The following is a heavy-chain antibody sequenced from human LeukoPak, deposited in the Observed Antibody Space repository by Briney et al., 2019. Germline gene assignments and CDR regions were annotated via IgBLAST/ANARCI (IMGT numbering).Heavy chain of an antibody. Sequence: PGGSLRLSCAASGFTVSSNYMSWVRQAPGKGLEWVSVIYSGGSTYYADSVKGRFTISRDNSKNTLYLQMNSLRAEDTAMYYCATGNYYDSSGYPFGFDYWGQGTLVTVSS. D-gene: IGHD3-22*01. CDR3: ATGNYYDSSGYPFGFDY. CDR2: IYSGGST. V-gene: IGHV3-53*01. CDR1: GFTVSSNY. J-gene: IGHJ4*02.